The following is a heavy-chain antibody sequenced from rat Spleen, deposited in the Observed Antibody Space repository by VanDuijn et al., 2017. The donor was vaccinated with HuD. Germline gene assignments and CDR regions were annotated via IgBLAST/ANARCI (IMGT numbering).Heavy chain of an antibody. J-gene: IGHJ1*01. D-gene: IGHD1-10*01. CDR3: ARRGNNYAYYWYFDF. CDR1: GFTFSDYY. CDR2: ISYEGSGT. Sequence: EVQLVESGGCLVQPGRSLKLSCAASGFTFSDYYMAWVRQAPTKGLEWVASISYEGSGTYYGDSVKGRFTISRDNAKSTLYLQMNSLRSEDTATYYCARRGNNYAYYWYFDFWGPGTMVTVSS. V-gene: IGHV5-22*01.